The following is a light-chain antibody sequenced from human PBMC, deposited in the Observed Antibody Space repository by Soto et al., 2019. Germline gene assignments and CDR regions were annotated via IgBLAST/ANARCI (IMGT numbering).Light chain of an antibody. J-gene: IGLJ1*01. CDR3: ISYTVSRSYV. V-gene: IGLV2-14*03. Sequence: QSALAQPASVSGSPGQSITISCTGTSSDIGHYDYVSWYQQHPGKAPKLMIYSVSDRPSGVSYRFSGSKSGNTASLTIPGLQADDEADYYCISYTVSRSYVFGTGTKVTVL. CDR2: SVS. CDR1: SSDIGHYDY.